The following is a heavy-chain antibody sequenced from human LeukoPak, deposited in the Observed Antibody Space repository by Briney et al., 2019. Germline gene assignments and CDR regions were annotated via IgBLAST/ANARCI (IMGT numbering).Heavy chain of an antibody. J-gene: IGHJ6*03. D-gene: IGHD6-19*01. CDR1: GGSFSGYY. CDR2: INHSGST. CDR3: ARGGSSGWYRSRHYYYYMDV. V-gene: IGHV4-34*01. Sequence: PSETLSLTCAVYGGSFSGYYWSWIRQPPGKGLEWIGEINHSGSTNYNPSLKSRVTISVDTSKNQFSLKLSSVTAADTAVYYCARGGSSGWYRSRHYYYYMDVWGKGTTVTVSS.